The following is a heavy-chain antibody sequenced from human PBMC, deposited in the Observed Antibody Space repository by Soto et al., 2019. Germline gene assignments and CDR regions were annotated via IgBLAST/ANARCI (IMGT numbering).Heavy chain of an antibody. CDR2: ISYDGGLQ. CDR1: GFTFTSYG. J-gene: IGHJ4*02. V-gene: IGHV3-30*03. D-gene: IGHD5-18*01. Sequence: ESGGGVVQPGRSLRLSCAASGFTFTSYGMHWVRQAPGTRLEWVAVISYDGGLQHYADSVKGRFTTSRDNSKNMVLLQMNSLRAEDTAVYYCVSDRGYGHASVPYSWGQGTLVSVSS. CDR3: VSDRGYGHASVPYS.